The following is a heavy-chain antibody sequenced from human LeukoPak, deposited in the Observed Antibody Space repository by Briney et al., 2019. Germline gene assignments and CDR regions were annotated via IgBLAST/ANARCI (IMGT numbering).Heavy chain of an antibody. V-gene: IGHV3-7*03. D-gene: IGHD6-19*01. CDR1: GFTFSNYW. J-gene: IGHJ4*02. CDR2: IKQDGSEK. Sequence: GGSLRLSCAASGFTFSNYWMSWVRQAPGKGLEWVANIKQDGSEKYYVDSVKGRFTISRDNSKNTLYLQMNSLRAEDTAVYYCAKVAAVAGSYFDYWGQGTLVTVSS. CDR3: AKVAAVAGSYFDY.